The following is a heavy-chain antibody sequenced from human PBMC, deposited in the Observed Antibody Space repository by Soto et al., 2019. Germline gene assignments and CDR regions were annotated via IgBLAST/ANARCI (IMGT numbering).Heavy chain of an antibody. V-gene: IGHV4-34*01. D-gene: IGHD2-15*01. CDR2: ISHSGST. CDR3: ARGHLPGCNTFYYDY. Sequence: QVQLQQWGAGLLKPSETLSLTCTVYGGSFSGNYWSWIRQPPGMGLEWIGEISHSGSTNYNPSLKSRVTMSVDTSKNQFSLKLSSVTAADTAMYYCARGHLPGCNTFYYDYWGQGTLVTVSS. J-gene: IGHJ4*02. CDR1: GGSFSGNY.